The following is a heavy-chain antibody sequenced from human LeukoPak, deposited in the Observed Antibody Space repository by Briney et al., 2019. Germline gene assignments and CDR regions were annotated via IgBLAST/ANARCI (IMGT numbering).Heavy chain of an antibody. V-gene: IGHV1-2*02. D-gene: IGHD3-16*01. Sequence: ASVKVSCKASGYTFTGYYMHWVRQAPGQGLEWMGWINPNSGGTNYAQKFQGRVTMTRDTSISTAYMELRSLRSDDTAVYYCARQRHVWGTDYYFDYWGQGTLVTVSS. CDR2: INPNSGGT. J-gene: IGHJ4*02. CDR1: GYTFTGYY. CDR3: ARQRHVWGTDYYFDY.